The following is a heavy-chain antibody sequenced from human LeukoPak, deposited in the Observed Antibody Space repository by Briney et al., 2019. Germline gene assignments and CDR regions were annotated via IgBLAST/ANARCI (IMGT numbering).Heavy chain of an antibody. CDR3: ARFGSITMIPGDY. D-gene: IGHD3-22*01. V-gene: IGHV5-51*01. CDR2: IYPGDSDT. Sequence: GESLKISCKGSGYSFTSYWIGWARQMPGKGLEWMGIIYPGDSDTRYSPSFQGQVTISADKSISTAYLQWSSLKASDTPMYYCARFGSITMIPGDYWGQGTLVTVSS. J-gene: IGHJ4*02. CDR1: GYSFTSYW.